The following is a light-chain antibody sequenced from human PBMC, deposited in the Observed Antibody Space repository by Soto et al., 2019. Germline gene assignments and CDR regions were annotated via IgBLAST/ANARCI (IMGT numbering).Light chain of an antibody. Sequence: DIQMTQSPSTLSGSVGGRVTITCRASQTISSWLAWYQQKPGKAPKLLIYKASTLKSGVPSRFSGSGSGTEFTLTNGCMQPDDFATYYFQHYNSYSEAFGQGTKVDIK. CDR2: KAS. J-gene: IGKJ1*01. CDR3: QHYNSYSEA. CDR1: QTISSW. V-gene: IGKV1-5*03.